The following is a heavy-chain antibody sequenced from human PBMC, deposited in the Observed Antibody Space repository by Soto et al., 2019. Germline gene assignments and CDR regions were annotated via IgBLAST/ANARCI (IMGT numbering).Heavy chain of an antibody. CDR2: VSFDGSIK. V-gene: IGHV3-30*03. D-gene: IGHD3-3*01. CDR1: GFSFSSYG. Sequence: PGGSLRLSCAASGFSFSSYGMHWVRQAPGKGLEWVAVVSFDGSIKYYADSVKGRFTISRDNSKNTLYLQMNSLRGEDTAVYYCAPLGGFLEWLSRGPLHGMDVWGQGTTVTVSS. J-gene: IGHJ6*02. CDR3: APLGGFLEWLSRGPLHGMDV.